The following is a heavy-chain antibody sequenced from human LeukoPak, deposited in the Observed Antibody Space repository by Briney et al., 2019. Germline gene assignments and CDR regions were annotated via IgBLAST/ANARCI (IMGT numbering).Heavy chain of an antibody. CDR3: ARVLYTSGWFGTFAY. V-gene: IGHV3-23*01. D-gene: IGHD6-19*01. CDR2: ISGDGVSP. J-gene: IGHJ4*02. Sequence: GGSLRLSCAASGFTFNNYALTWVRQTPGKGLECVSAISGDGVSPYYADSVKGRFTISRDSSKNTLYLEMSSLRADDTAVYYCARVLYTSGWFGTFAYWGQGTLVTVSS. CDR1: GFTFNNYA.